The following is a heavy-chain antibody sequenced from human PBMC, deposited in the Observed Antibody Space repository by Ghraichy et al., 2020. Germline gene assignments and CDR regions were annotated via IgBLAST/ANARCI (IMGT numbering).Heavy chain of an antibody. Sequence: GESLNISCAASGFTFSSYAMSWVRQAPGKGLEWVSAISGSGGSTYYADSVKGRFTISRDNSKNTLYLQMNSLRAEDTAVYYCAKVPSSASSSWYDEDFDYWGQGTLVTVSS. D-gene: IGHD6-13*01. CDR2: ISGSGGST. CDR3: AKVPSSASSSWYDEDFDY. J-gene: IGHJ4*02. V-gene: IGHV3-23*01. CDR1: GFTFSSYA.